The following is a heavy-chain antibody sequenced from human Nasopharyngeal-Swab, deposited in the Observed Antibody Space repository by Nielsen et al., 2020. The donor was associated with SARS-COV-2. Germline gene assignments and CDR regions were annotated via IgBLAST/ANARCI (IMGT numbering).Heavy chain of an antibody. D-gene: IGHD3-16*02. CDR2: ISYDGSNK. V-gene: IGHV3-30*14. J-gene: IGHJ3*02. CDR3: ARGGMITFGGVIADAFDI. CDR1: GFTFSSHA. Sequence: GGSLRLSCAASGFTFSSHAMHWVRQAPGKGLEWAALISYDGSNKYYADSVKGRFTISRENAKNSLYLQMNSLRAGDTAVYYCARGGMITFGGVIADAFDIWGQGTMVTVSS.